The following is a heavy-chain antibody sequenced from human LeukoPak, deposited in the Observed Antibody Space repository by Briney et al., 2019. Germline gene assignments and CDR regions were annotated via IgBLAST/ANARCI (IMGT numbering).Heavy chain of an antibody. V-gene: IGHV1-2*04. Sequence: ASVKVSCKASGYTFTGYYMHWVRQAPGQGLEWMGWINPNSGGTNYAQKFQGWVIMTRDTSISTAYMELSRLRSDDTAVYYCARGVGYDILIPVYGMDVWGQGTAVTVSS. CDR3: ARGVGYDILIPVYGMDV. CDR2: INPNSGGT. D-gene: IGHD3-9*01. CDR1: GYTFTGYY. J-gene: IGHJ6*02.